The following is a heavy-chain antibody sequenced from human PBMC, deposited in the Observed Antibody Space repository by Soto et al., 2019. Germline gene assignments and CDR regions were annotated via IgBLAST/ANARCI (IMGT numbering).Heavy chain of an antibody. Sequence: QVQLQQWGAGLLKPSETLSLTCAVYGGSFSGYYWSWIRQPPGKGLEWIGEINHSGSTNYNPPLKSRVTISVDTSKNQFSLKLSSVTAADTAVYYCARGNPPQGLLWLASPNPGFDIWGQGTMVTVSS. D-gene: IGHD5-18*01. CDR2: INHSGST. J-gene: IGHJ3*02. CDR1: GGSFSGYY. V-gene: IGHV4-34*01. CDR3: ARGNPPQGLLWLASPNPGFDI.